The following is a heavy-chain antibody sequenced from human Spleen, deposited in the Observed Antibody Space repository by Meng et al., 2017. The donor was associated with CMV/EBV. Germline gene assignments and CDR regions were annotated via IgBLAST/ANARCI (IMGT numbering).Heavy chain of an antibody. V-gene: IGHV4-34*01. J-gene: IGHJ5*02. CDR1: FSGYY. D-gene: IGHD2-2*01. CDR2: INHSGST. CDR3: ARGNIVVVPAAIILRANWLDP. Sequence: FSGYYWSWIRQPPGKGLEWIGEINHSGSTNYNPSLKSRVTISVDTSKNQFSLKLSSVTAADTAVYYCARGNIVVVPAAIILRANWLDPWGQGTLVTVSS.